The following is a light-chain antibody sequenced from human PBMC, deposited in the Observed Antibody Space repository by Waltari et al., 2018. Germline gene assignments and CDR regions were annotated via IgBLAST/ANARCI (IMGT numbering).Light chain of an antibody. CDR3: QQYYNTPST. V-gene: IGKV4-1*01. CDR2: WAS. J-gene: IGKJ3*01. CDR1: QSVLYSSNNKNY. Sequence: DIVMTQSPDSLVVSLGERATFNCTSSQSVLYSSNNKNYLAWYQQKPGQPPKLLIYWASIRESGVPDRFSGSGSGTDFTLTINSLQAEDVAVYYCQQYYNTPSTFGPGTKVDIK.